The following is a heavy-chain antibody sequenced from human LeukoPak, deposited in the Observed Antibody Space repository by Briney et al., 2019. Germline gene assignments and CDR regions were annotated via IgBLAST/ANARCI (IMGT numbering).Heavy chain of an antibody. D-gene: IGHD3-10*01. V-gene: IGHV3-23*01. CDR1: GFTVISNY. Sequence: GGSLRLSCAASGFTVISNYMSWVRQAPGKGLEWVSVISGSGGSTYYADSVKGRFTISRDNSKNTLYLQMNSLRAEDTAVYYCAKASGYYYGSGSYSPDYWGQGTLVTVSS. J-gene: IGHJ4*02. CDR2: ISGSGGST. CDR3: AKASGYYYGSGSYSPDY.